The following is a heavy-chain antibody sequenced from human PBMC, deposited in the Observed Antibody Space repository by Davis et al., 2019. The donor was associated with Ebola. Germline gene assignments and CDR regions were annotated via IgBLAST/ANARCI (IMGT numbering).Heavy chain of an antibody. D-gene: IGHD3-22*01. CDR1: GGTFSSYA. J-gene: IGHJ4*02. CDR3: ARDRYSDGSGYFFEQSH. CDR2: ITPVFGIP. Sequence: SVKVSCKASGGTFSSYAISWVRQAPGQGLDWMGGITPVFGIPKYAQKFPGRVTITADESTSTAYMELSSLRSEDTAVYYCARDRYSDGSGYFFEQSHWGQGTLVTVSS. V-gene: IGHV1-69*13.